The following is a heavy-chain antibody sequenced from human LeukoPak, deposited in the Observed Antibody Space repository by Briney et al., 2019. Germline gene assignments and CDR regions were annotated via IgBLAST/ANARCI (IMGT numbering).Heavy chain of an antibody. V-gene: IGHV3-23*01. CDR2: ISGSGGST. D-gene: IGHD4/OR15-4a*01. CDR3: AVLRLDRVH. J-gene: IGHJ4*02. CDR1: GFTFSSYA. Sequence: QPGGSLRLSCAASGFTFSSYAMSWVRQAPGKGLEWVSAISGSGGSTYYADSVKGRFTISRDNSKNTLYLQMNSLRAEHPAVCYCAVLRLDRVHWGQGTMVSVSS.